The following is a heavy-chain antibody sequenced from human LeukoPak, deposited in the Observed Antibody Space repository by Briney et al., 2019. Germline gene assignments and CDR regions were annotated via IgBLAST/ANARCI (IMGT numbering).Heavy chain of an antibody. CDR1: GGSISSYY. CDR3: ARVFFSGYEESAFDI. D-gene: IGHD5-12*01. Sequence: PSETLSLTCTVSGGSISSYYWSWIRQPPGKGLEWIGYIYYSGSTNYNPSLKSRVTLSVDTSKNQFSLKLSPAAAADTAVYYCARVFFSGYEESAFDIWGQGTMVTVSS. CDR2: IYYSGST. V-gene: IGHV4-59*01. J-gene: IGHJ3*02.